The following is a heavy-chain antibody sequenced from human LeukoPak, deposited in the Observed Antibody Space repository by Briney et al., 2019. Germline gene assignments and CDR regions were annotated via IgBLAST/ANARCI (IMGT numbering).Heavy chain of an antibody. D-gene: IGHD2-2*02. CDR1: GGIFSSYA. CDR2: IIPIFGTA. CDR3: ATCARNFYCYRFDY. V-gene: IGHV1-69*13. J-gene: IGHJ4*02. Sequence: ASVKVSCKASGGIFSSYAISWVRQAPGQGLEWMGGIIPIFGTANYAQKFQGGVTITADESTSTAYMELSSLRSEDTAVYYCATCARNFYCYRFDYWGQGTLVTVSS.